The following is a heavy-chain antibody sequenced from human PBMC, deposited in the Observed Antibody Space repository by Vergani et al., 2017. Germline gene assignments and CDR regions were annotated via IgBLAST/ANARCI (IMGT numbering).Heavy chain of an antibody. J-gene: IGHJ3*01. Sequence: QVQLQQWGPGLLKPSATLSLTCAVYGGSLSGYYWSWSRLAPGKGLEWIGEINHSGTINYNTTLKSPFNVSIDTSRDHFSLKVMSVSAADTAVYFWARRAERWETLLRDDFDVWGQGTFVTVSP. D-gene: IGHD1-26*01. CDR2: INHSGTI. CDR3: ARRAERWETLLRDDFDV. V-gene: IGHV4-34*01. CDR1: GGSLSGYY.